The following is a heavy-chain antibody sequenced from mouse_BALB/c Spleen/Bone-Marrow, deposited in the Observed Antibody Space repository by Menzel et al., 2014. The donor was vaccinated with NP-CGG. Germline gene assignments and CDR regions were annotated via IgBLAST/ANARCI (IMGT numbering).Heavy chain of an antibody. D-gene: IGHD2-4*01. Sequence: QVQLQQPGAELGMPGASVKVSCKASGYTFTDNWIYWVKQRPGQGLEWIGAIDTSDSYTNYNQKFMGKASLTVDASSSTAYMQVSSLTSDDSAVYYCARGGHDFSLDYWGQGTSVTVSS. J-gene: IGHJ4*01. CDR1: GYTFTDNW. CDR2: IDTSDSYT. CDR3: ARGGHDFSLDY. V-gene: IGHV1-69*01.